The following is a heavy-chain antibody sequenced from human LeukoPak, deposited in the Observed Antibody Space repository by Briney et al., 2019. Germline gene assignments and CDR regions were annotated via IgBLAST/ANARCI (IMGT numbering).Heavy chain of an antibody. CDR3: ARRDEYCSSTSCETG. V-gene: IGHV1-8*01. CDR1: GYTFTSYD. D-gene: IGHD2-2*01. Sequence: VAPVKVSCKASGYTFTSYDINWVRQATGQGLEWMGWMNPNSGNTGYAQKFQGRVTMTRNTSISTAYMELSSLRSEDTAVYYCARRDEYCSSTSCETGWGQGTLDTVSS. CDR2: MNPNSGNT. J-gene: IGHJ4*02.